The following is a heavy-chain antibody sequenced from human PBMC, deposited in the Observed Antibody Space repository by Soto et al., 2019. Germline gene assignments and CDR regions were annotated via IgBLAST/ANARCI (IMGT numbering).Heavy chain of an antibody. CDR1: GDSVSSNTAS. Sequence: SQTLSLTCAISGDSVSSNTASFNLIRQSPSRGLEWLGRTYFRSKWYNDYAVSVKSRIIINPDTSNNQFSLQLNSVTPEDTAVYFCAKGDNLGPKTGYAFDPWGQGIMVTVSS. V-gene: IGHV6-1*01. D-gene: IGHD5-12*01. J-gene: IGHJ5*02. CDR2: TYFRSKWYN. CDR3: AKGDNLGPKTGYAFDP.